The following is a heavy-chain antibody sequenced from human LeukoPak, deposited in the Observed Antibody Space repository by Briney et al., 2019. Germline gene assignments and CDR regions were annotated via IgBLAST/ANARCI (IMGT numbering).Heavy chain of an antibody. D-gene: IGHD1-26*01. J-gene: IGHJ4*02. CDR2: IDPSGGST. CDR1: GYTFTNYY. CDR3: ARGSSGSYLNYFDY. Sequence: ASVKVSCKASGYTFTNYYMHWGRQAPGQGQEWMGIIDPSGGSTSYAQMFQGRVIMTRDTSTTTVYMELSSLRSEDTAVYYCARGSSGSYLNYFDYWGQGTLVTVSS. V-gene: IGHV1-46*01.